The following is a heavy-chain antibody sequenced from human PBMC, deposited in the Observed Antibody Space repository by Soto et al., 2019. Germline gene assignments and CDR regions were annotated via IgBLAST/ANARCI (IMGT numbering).Heavy chain of an antibody. V-gene: IGHV4-59*02. CDR2: IDYNGRA. J-gene: IGHJ4*02. CDR1: DGSVTGYC. CDR3: ARGPDRSKVGY. D-gene: IGHD4-4*01. Sequence: QVQLQESGPGLVKPSETLPLTCSVSDGSVTGYCWSWIRQPPGKGLEWIGCIDYNGRAHYNPSLTSRFPMSLDTSNNPFSLKLSSVTTTDTAVYYCARGPDRSKVGYWGQGTLVTVSS.